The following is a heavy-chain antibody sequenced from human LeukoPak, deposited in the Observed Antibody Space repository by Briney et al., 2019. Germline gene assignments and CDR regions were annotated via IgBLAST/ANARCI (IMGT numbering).Heavy chain of an antibody. V-gene: IGHV3-7*03. CDR2: IHEHSSEI. J-gene: IGHJ4*02. D-gene: IGHD5-12*01. CDR1: GFSFSGFS. CDR3: ARDPILSGYDF. Sequence: GGSLRLSCAASGFSFSGFSMSWVRQAPGKGLEWVASIHEHSSEISYVDSVKGRFTISRDNAKNSLYLQMNSLRADDTAVYYCARDPILSGYDFWGQGTLVTVSS.